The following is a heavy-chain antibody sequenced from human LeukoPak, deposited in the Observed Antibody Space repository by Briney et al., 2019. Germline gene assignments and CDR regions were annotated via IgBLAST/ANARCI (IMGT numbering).Heavy chain of an antibody. D-gene: IGHD3-16*02. V-gene: IGHV1-8*03. CDR2: MNPNSGNT. CDR1: GYTFTSYD. CDR3: ARGGVYYDYVWGSYRLSSPGYFDY. J-gene: IGHJ4*02. Sequence: GASVKVSCKASGYTFTSYDINWVRQATGQGLEWMGWMNPNSGNTGYAQKFQGRVTITRNTSISTAYMELSSLRSEDTAVYYCARGGVYYDYVWGSYRLSSPGYFDYWGQGTLVTVSS.